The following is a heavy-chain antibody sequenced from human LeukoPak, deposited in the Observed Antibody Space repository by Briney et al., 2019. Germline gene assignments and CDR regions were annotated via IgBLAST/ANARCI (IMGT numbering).Heavy chain of an antibody. J-gene: IGHJ4*02. V-gene: IGHV4-30-2*01. CDR2: IYHSGST. D-gene: IGHD6-25*01. Sequence: PSQTLSLTCAVSGGSISSDGYSWSWIRQPPGKGLEWIGYIYHSGSTYYNPSLKSRVTISVDRSKNQFSLKLSSVTAADTAVSYCARGTSSVDHWGQGTLVTVSS. CDR3: ARGTSSVDH. CDR1: GGSISSDGYS.